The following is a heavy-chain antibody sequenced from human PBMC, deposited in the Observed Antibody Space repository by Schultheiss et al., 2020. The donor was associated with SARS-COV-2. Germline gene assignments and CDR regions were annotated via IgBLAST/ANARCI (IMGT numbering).Heavy chain of an antibody. CDR1: GGSISSYY. CDR3: ASGDCSSTSCYAGPGY. V-gene: IGHV4-59*01. Sequence: SETLSLTCTVSGGSISSYYWSWIRQPPGKGLEWIGYIYHSGSTYYNPSLKSRVTISVDRSKNQFSLKLSSVTAADTAVYYCASGDCSSTSCYAGPGYWGQGTLVTVSS. CDR2: IYHSGST. J-gene: IGHJ4*02. D-gene: IGHD2-2*01.